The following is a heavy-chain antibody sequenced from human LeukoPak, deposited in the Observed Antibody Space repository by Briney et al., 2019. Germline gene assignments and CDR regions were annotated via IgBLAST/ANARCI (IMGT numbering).Heavy chain of an antibody. V-gene: IGHV3-21*01. J-gene: IGHJ4*02. CDR3: ARGNYNWSFYYFDY. Sequence: GGSLRLSCAASGFTFSSYSMNWVRQAPGKGLEWVSSISTSSSYIYYADSVKGRFTISRDNAKKSLYLQMNSLRAEDTAVYYCARGNYNWSFYYFDYWGQGTLVTVSS. D-gene: IGHD1-1*01. CDR1: GFTFSSYS. CDR2: ISTSSSYI.